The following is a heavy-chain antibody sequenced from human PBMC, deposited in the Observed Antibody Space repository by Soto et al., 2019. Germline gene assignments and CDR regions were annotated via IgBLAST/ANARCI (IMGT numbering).Heavy chain of an antibody. CDR1: GYTFTSYD. V-gene: IGHV1-8*01. Sequence: QVQLVQSGAEVKKPGASVKVSCKASGYTFTSYDINWGRQATGQGLEWMGWTNPNSGNSVYAQKFQGRVTMTRNTSISTAYMELSSLRSEDTAVYYCARADPYYDGMDVWGQGTTVTVSS. CDR3: ARADPYYDGMDV. CDR2: TNPNSGNS. J-gene: IGHJ6*02.